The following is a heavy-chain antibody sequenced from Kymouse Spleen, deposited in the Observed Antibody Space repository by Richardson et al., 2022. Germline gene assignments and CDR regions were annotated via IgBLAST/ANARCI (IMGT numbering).Heavy chain of an antibody. CDR2: INHSGST. CDR3: ARGRIAAAALYYYYGMDV. CDR1: GGSFSGYY. V-gene: IGHV4-34*01. Sequence: QVQLQQWGAGLLKPSETLSLTCAVYGGSFSGYYWSWIRQPPGKGLEWIGEINHSGSTNYNPSLKSRVTISVDTSKNQFSLKLSSVTAADTAVYYCARGRIAAAALYYYYGMDVWGQGTTVTVSS. J-gene: IGHJ6*02. D-gene: IGHD6-13*01.